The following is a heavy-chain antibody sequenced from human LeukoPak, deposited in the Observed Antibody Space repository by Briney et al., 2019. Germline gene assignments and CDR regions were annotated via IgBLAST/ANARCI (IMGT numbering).Heavy chain of an antibody. CDR2: ISSSSSYI. V-gene: IGHV3-21*01. CDR1: GFAFSSYS. CDR3: ARGGGYSGYGLPDAFDI. D-gene: IGHD5-12*01. Sequence: GGSLRLSCAASGFAFSSYSMNWVRQAPGKGLEWVSSISSSSSYIYYADSVKGRFTISRDNAKNSLYLQMNSLRAEDTAVYYCARGGGYSGYGLPDAFDIWGQGTMVTVSS. J-gene: IGHJ3*02.